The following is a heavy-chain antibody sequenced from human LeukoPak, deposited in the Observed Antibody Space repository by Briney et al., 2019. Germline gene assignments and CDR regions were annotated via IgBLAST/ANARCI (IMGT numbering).Heavy chain of an antibody. CDR3: AGEYSSSPGY. Sequence: SQTLSLTCTVSGGSISSGSYYWSWIRQPAGKGLEWIGRIYTSGSTNYNPSLKSRVTMSVDTSKNQFSLKLNSVTAADTAVYYCAGEYSSSPGYWGQGALVTVSS. J-gene: IGHJ4*02. CDR2: IYTSGST. D-gene: IGHD3-22*01. V-gene: IGHV4-61*02. CDR1: GGSISSGSYY.